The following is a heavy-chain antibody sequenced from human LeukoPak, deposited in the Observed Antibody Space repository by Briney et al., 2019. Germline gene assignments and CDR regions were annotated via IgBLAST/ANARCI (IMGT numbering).Heavy chain of an antibody. CDR2: ISSDGSGT. CDR3: ARANHPTYYDSSGYYQDY. CDR1: GFTFSRYW. V-gene: IGHV3-74*01. J-gene: IGHJ4*02. Sequence: GGSLRLSCAVSGFTFSRYWMHWVRQAPGKGLVWVSRISSDGSGTSYADSVKGRFTISRDNAKNTLYLQMNSLRAEDTGVYYCARANHPTYYDSSGYYQDYWGQGTLVTVSS. D-gene: IGHD3-22*01.